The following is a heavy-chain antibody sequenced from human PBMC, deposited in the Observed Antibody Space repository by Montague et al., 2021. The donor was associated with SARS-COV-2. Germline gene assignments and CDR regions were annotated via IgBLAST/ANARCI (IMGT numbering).Heavy chain of an antibody. CDR3: ANPRGEYSGSDFVFWY. CDR1: GFGFRSYA. J-gene: IGHJ4*02. V-gene: IGHV3-23*01. Sequence: SLRLSCAASGFGFRSYAMSWVRQAPEKRLEWVSGISDSGGSTYYADSVKGRFTLSRDNSKNTLYLQMNRLRVEDTDVYYCANPRGEYSGSDFVFWYWGQGTLVTVSS. CDR2: ISDSGGST. D-gene: IGHD5-12*01.